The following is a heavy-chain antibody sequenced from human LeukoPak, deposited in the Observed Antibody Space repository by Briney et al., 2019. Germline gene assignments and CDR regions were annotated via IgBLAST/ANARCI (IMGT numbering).Heavy chain of an antibody. CDR2: ISYDGSNK. J-gene: IGHJ6*02. CDR1: GFTFSSYA. V-gene: IGHV3-30-3*01. D-gene: IGHD2-15*01. CDR3: ARDCSGGSCYSSYFFYGMDV. Sequence: GGSLRLSCAASGFTFSSYAMHWVRQAPGKGLEWVAVISYDGSNKYYADSVKGRFTISRDNSKNTLYLQMNSLRAEDTAVYYCARDCSGGSCYSSYFFYGMDVWGQGTTVTVSS.